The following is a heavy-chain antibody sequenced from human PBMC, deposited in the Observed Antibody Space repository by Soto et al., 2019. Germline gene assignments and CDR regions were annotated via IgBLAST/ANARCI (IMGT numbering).Heavy chain of an antibody. J-gene: IGHJ4*02. V-gene: IGHV4-39*01. CDR1: GCTISSSCYY. CDR3: ARRGLHILTGYYPFDY. CDR2: IYYSGST. D-gene: IGHD3-9*01. Sequence: SETPSLTRPVSGCTISSSCYYWGWIRQPPGKGLEWIGSIYYSGSTYYNPSLKSRVTISVDTSKNQFSLKLSSVTAADTAVYYCARRGLHILTGYYPFDYWGQGTLVTVSS.